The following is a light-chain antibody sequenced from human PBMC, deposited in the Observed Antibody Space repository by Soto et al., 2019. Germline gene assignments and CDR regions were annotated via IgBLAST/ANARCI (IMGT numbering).Light chain of an antibody. CDR1: QTISNW. Sequence: DIQVTQHPSSLSASVGDRVTITCRASQTISNWLAWYQQKPGKAPRLLIYDASTLESGVPSRFSGSASGTEFTLTISSLQPDDFATYYCQQHTFGQGTKLEIK. J-gene: IGKJ2*01. CDR3: QQHT. V-gene: IGKV1-5*01. CDR2: DAS.